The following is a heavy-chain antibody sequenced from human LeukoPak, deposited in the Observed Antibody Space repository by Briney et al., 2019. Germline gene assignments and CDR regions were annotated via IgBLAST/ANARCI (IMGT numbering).Heavy chain of an antibody. D-gene: IGHD3-16*01. Sequence: SETLSLTCAVYGGSFSGYYWSWIRQPPGKGLEWIGYIYYSGSTNYNPSLKSRVTISVDTSKNQFSLKLSSVTAADTAVYYCARSRSTYVLDYWGQGTLVTVSS. CDR3: ARSRSTYVLDY. CDR1: GGSFSGYY. CDR2: IYYSGST. J-gene: IGHJ4*02. V-gene: IGHV4-59*01.